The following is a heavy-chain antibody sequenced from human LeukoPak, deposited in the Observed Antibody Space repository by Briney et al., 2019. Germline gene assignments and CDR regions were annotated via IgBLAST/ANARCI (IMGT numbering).Heavy chain of an antibody. CDR1: GFTFSSYG. D-gene: IGHD5-12*01. V-gene: IGHV3-30*03. CDR2: ISYDGSNK. J-gene: IGHJ4*02. Sequence: GGSLRLSCAASGFTFSSYGMHWVRQAPGKGLEWVAVISYDGSNKYYADSVKGRFTISRDNAKNSLYLQMNSLRAEDTAVYYCAREVSGYDFGYWGQGTLVTVSS. CDR3: AREVSGYDFGY.